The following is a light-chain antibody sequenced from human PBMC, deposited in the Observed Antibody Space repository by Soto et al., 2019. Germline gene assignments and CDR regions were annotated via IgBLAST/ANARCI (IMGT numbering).Light chain of an antibody. Sequence: DIQMTQSPSSLSASVGDRITITCRASQSINWYLNWYQQKPGKAPNLLIYAASSLQSGVPSRFSGSGSGTDFTLTISSLQSEDFATYYCQQHYIAPWTFRQGTKVDIK. J-gene: IGKJ1*01. V-gene: IGKV1-39*01. CDR1: QSINWY. CDR2: AAS. CDR3: QQHYIAPWT.